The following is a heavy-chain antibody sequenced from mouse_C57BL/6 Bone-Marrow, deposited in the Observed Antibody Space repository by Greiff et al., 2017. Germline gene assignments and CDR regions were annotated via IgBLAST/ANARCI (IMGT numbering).Heavy chain of an antibody. V-gene: IGHV5-6*02. CDR1: GFTFSSYG. D-gene: IGHD2-4*01. CDR3: ARRGYDYDVPWFAY. Sequence: EVMLVESGGDLVKPGGSLKLSCAASGFTFSSYGMSWVRQTPDKRLEWVATISSGGSYTYYPDSVKGRFTISRDNAKNTLYLQMSSLKSEDTAMYYCARRGYDYDVPWFAYWGQGTLVTVSA. J-gene: IGHJ3*01. CDR2: ISSGGSYT.